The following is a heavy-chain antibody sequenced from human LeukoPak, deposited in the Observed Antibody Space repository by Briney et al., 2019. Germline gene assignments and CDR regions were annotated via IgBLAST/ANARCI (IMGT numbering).Heavy chain of an antibody. Sequence: EASVKVSCEASGYTFTRYGIRCVRHAPGQGLEGMGWISAYNCNTHYAQKLQGRVTMTTDTSTSTGYMELRSLRSDDTAVYYCARDSRYRDSSGYYTAPDYWGQGTLVTVSS. CDR2: ISAYNCNT. J-gene: IGHJ4*02. V-gene: IGHV1-18*01. CDR3: ARDSRYRDSSGYYTAPDY. CDR1: GYTFTRYG. D-gene: IGHD3-22*01.